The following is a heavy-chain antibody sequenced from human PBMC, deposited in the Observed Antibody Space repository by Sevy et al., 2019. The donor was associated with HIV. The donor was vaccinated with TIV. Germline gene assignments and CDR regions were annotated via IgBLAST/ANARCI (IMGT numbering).Heavy chain of an antibody. D-gene: IGHD2-2*01. CDR1: GYTLSKLS. J-gene: IGHJ4*02. V-gene: IGHV1-24*01. CDR2: FHGDGES. CDR3: ATDIVVGRDY. Sequence: SVKVSCKVSGYTLSKLSMHWVRQAPGKGLEWMGGFHGDGESMYAQKFQGRVTMTEDTSTDTAYMELSSLRSEDTAVYYCATDIVVGRDYWGQGTLVTVSS.